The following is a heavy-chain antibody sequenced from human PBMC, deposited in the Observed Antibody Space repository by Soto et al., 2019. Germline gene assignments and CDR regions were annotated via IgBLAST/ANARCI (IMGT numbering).Heavy chain of an antibody. CDR2: INHSGST. J-gene: IGHJ4*02. CDR3: ARVGHGYCSGGSCYLIDY. CDR1: GGAFSGYY. Sequence: ASGTLSLTCAVYGGAFSGYYWAWIRQPPGKGLEWIGEINHSGSTNYNPSLKSRVTISVDTSKNQFSLKLSSVTAADTAVYYCARVGHGYCSGGSCYLIDYWGQGTLVTVSS. D-gene: IGHD2-15*01. V-gene: IGHV4-34*01.